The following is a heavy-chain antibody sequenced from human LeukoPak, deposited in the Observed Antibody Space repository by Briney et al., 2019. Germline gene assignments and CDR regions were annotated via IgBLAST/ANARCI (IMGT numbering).Heavy chain of an antibody. CDR1: GGSISSYY. J-gene: IGHJ4*02. Sequence: TSETLSLTCTVSGGSISSYYWSWIRQPAGKGLEWIGRIYTSGSTNYNPSLKSRVTMSVDTSKNQFSLKLSSVTAADTAVYYCASTSRRGTGLLDFDYWGQGTLVTVSS. D-gene: IGHD2-21*02. V-gene: IGHV4-4*07. CDR3: ASTSRRGTGLLDFDY. CDR2: IYTSGST.